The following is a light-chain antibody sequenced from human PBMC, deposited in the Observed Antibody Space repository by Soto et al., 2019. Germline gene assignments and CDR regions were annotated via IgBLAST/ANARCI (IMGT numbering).Light chain of an antibody. V-gene: IGKV1-27*01. CDR3: QKYSSVPV. CDR2: AAS. J-gene: IGKJ3*01. Sequence: DIQMTQSPTSLSASVGDRVTITCRASQDIRNFVAWYQQKPGKAPKLLIYAASTLQSGVPSRFSGSASGTDFTLTINSLQPEDVATYSCQKYSSVPVFGPGTKVEIK. CDR1: QDIRNF.